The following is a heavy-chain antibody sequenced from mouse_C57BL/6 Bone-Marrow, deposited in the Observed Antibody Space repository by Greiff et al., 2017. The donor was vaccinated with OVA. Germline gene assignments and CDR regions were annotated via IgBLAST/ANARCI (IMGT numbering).Heavy chain of an antibody. CDR2: IRLKSDNYAT. J-gene: IGHJ3*01. CDR1: GFTFSNYW. CDR3: TGGYSAWFAY. V-gene: IGHV6-3*01. D-gene: IGHD2-12*01. Sequence: EVQLVESGGGLVQPGGSMKLSCVASGFTFSNYWMNWVRQSPEKGLEWVAQIRLKSDNYATHYAESVKGRFTISRDDSKSSVYLQMNNVRAEDTGIYYCTGGYSAWFAYWGQGTLVTVSA.